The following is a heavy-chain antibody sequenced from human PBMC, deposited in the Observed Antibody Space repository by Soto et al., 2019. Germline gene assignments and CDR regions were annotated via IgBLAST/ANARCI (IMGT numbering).Heavy chain of an antibody. CDR1: GYTFTSYA. CDR2: ISSYNGNT. J-gene: IGHJ5*02. Sequence: ASVKVSCKASGYTFTSYAMHWGRQAPGQRLEWMGWISSYNGNTNYAQKLQVRVTMTTDKSTITAYMELSSLRSDGTAVYYCARDEINEGPFLTGYWFDPWGQGTLVTVSS. V-gene: IGHV1-18*01. CDR3: ARDEINEGPFLTGYWFDP. D-gene: IGHD3-9*01.